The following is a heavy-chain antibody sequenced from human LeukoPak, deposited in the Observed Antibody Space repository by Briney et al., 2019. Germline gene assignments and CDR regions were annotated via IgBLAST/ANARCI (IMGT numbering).Heavy chain of an antibody. CDR2: IYYSGST. J-gene: IGHJ3*02. Sequence: SETLSLTCTVSGGSISSYYWSWIRQPPGKGLEWIGYIYYSGSTNYNPSLKSRVTISVDTSKNQFSLKLSSVTAADTAVYYCARDQDDSSGYYYGAFDIWGQGTMVTVSS. CDR1: GGSISSYY. CDR3: ARDQDDSSGYYYGAFDI. D-gene: IGHD3-22*01. V-gene: IGHV4-59*01.